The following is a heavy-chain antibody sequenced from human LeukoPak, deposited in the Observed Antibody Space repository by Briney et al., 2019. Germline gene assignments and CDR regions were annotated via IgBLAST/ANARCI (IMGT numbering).Heavy chain of an antibody. CDR1: GGSISSYY. CDR2: FNTSGST. Sequence: SSETLSLTCTVSGGSISSYYWSWIRQPAGKGLEWIGRFNTSGSTHYNPSLKSRVTMSIDTSKNQFSLKLSSVTAADTAVYYCARDARLHYYFDYWGQGTLVTVSS. V-gene: IGHV4-4*07. D-gene: IGHD6-25*01. CDR3: ARDARLHYYFDY. J-gene: IGHJ4*02.